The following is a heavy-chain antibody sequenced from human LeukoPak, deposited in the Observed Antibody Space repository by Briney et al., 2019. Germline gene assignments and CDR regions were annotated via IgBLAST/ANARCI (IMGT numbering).Heavy chain of an antibody. V-gene: IGHV3-30*04. Sequence: PGGSLRLSCAASGFIFSSFAMHWVRQAPGKGLEWVAGMSNHGSRTYFADSVKGRFSISRDDSKNTLYLRMNSPRVEDTAVYFCARDPERLAQGYFDVWGRGTLVTVSS. CDR3: ARDPERLAQGYFDV. J-gene: IGHJ2*01. CDR2: MSNHGSRT. CDR1: GFIFSSFA.